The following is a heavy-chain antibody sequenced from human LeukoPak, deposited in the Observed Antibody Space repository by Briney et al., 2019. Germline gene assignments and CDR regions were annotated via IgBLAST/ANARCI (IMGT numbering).Heavy chain of an antibody. CDR3: AKGGAYCSGGSCSNFDY. Sequence: GGSLRLSCAASGFTFSNYAMSWVRQAPGKGQEWVSRIRGSGDDTHYADSVRGRFTISRDNSKNTLYLQMNSLRAEDTAVYFCAKGGAYCSGGSCSNFDYWGQGTLVTVSS. CDR2: IRGSGDDT. CDR1: GFTFSNYA. J-gene: IGHJ4*02. D-gene: IGHD2-15*01. V-gene: IGHV3-23*01.